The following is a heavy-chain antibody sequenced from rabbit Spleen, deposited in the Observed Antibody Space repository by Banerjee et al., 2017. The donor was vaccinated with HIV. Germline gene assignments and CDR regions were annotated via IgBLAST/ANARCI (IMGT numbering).Heavy chain of an antibody. D-gene: IGHD1-1*01. Sequence: QSLEESGGDLVKPGASLTLTCTASGFSFSSTYYMCWVCQPPGKGLEWIGCIYPGSSGTTYYASWAKGRFTISKTSSTTVTLQMTSLTAADTATYFCARDTSSSFSSYGMDLWGPGTLVTVS. CDR3: ARDTSSSFSSYGMDL. V-gene: IGHV1S40*01. CDR2: IYPGSSGTT. J-gene: IGHJ6*01. CDR1: GFSFSSTYY.